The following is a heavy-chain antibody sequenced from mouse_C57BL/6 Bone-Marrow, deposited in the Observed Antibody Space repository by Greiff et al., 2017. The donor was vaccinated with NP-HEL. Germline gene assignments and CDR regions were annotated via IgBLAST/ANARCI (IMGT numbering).Heavy chain of an antibody. CDR2: ISSGGSYT. CDR1: GFTFSSYG. J-gene: IGHJ3*01. D-gene: IGHD2-5*01. Sequence: EVKLVESGGDLVKPGGSLKLSCAASGFTFSSYGMSWVRQTPDKRLEWVATISSGGSYTYYPDSVKGRFTISRDNAKNTLYLQMSSLKSEDTAMYYCARQAAYYSNLFAYWGQGTLVTVSA. V-gene: IGHV5-6*01. CDR3: ARQAAYYSNLFAY.